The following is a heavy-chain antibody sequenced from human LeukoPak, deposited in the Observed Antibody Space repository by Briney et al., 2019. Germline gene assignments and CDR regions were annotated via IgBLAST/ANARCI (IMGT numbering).Heavy chain of an antibody. CDR3: AAPYTSSWFDL. Sequence: ASVKVSCKASGFTFTSSSAVQWVRQARGQRLEWIGWIVVDSDNTNYAENFQERVTITRDMSASTSYMELSSLRSEDTAVYFCAAPYTSSWFDLWGQGTLVTVSS. J-gene: IGHJ5*02. CDR2: IVVDSDNT. D-gene: IGHD6-13*01. CDR1: GFTFTSSSA. V-gene: IGHV1-58*01.